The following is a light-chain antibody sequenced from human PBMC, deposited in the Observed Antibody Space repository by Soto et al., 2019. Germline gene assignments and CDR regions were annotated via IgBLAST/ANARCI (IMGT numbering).Light chain of an antibody. V-gene: IGLV1-40*01. J-gene: IGLJ3*02. CDR1: SSNIGAGYH. CDR3: QSYDSSLSGSM. CDR2: GNS. Sequence: QSVLTQPPSVSGAPGQRVTISCTGSSSNIGAGYHVQWYQQLPGTAPKLLIYGNSNRPSGVPDRFSGSKSGTSASLAITGLQAEDEADYYCQSYDSSLSGSMFGGGTKLTVL.